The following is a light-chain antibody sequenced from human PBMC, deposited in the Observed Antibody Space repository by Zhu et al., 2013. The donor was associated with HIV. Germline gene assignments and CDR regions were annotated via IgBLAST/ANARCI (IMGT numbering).Light chain of an antibody. CDR3: QQYGSAPRT. V-gene: IGKV3-20*01. J-gene: IGKJ1*01. CDR2: GAS. CDR1: QSVSSD. Sequence: EIVLTQSPGTLSLSPGERATLSCRASQSVSSDLAWYQQKPGQAPRLLIYGASTRATGIPARFSGSGSGTDFTLTISRLEPEDFAMYYCQQYGSAPRTFGQGTKVEIK.